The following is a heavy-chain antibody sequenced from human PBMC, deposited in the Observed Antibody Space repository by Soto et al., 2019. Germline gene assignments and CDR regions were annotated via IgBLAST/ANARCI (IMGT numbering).Heavy chain of an antibody. CDR1: GGSITTGGYY. Sequence: QVQLQESGPGLVKPSQTLSLTCTVSGGSITTGGYYWSWIRQHPGKGLEWIGYIYYSGSTSYNPSLKSRITMSVDTSKNQFSLKLSSVTAADTAVYYCARDDTRAGYDYWGQGTLVTVSS. CDR3: ARDDTRAGYDY. J-gene: IGHJ4*02. V-gene: IGHV4-31*03. CDR2: IYYSGST. D-gene: IGHD5-18*01.